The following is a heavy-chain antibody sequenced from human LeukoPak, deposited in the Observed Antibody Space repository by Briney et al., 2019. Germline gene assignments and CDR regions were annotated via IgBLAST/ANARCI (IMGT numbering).Heavy chain of an antibody. V-gene: IGHV1-2*02. CDR2: INPNNGGT. D-gene: IGHD6-13*01. Sequence: GASVTVSCKASGYTFSDSYMHWFRQAPGQGPEWLGWINPNNGGTNYAQTFQGRVTMTSDTSISTAYMELSSLRSHDTAVYYCAKEGEHHLVPDYWGQGTLVTVSS. CDR1: GYTFSDSY. CDR3: AKEGEHHLVPDY. J-gene: IGHJ4*02.